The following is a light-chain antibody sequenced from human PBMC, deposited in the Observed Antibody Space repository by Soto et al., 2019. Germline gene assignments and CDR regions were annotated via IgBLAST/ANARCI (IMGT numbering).Light chain of an antibody. CDR1: QSVSSN. CDR2: GAS. J-gene: IGKJ1*01. Sequence: EIVMTQSPATLSVSPGKRATLACRASQSVSSNLAWYQQKPGQAPRLLIYGASTRATGIPARFSGSGSGTEFTLTISSLQSEDFAVYYSQQYNNWPRTFGQGTKLDIK. CDR3: QQYNNWPRT. V-gene: IGKV3-15*01.